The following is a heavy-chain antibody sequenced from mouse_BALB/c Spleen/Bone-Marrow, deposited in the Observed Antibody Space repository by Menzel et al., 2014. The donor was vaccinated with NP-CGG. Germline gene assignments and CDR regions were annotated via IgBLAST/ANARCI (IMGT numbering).Heavy chain of an antibody. CDR3: ARGTGTWFAY. CDR1: GDSITSGY. Sequence: EVMLVESGPSLVKPSQTLSLTCSVTGDSITSGYWNWIRKFPGNNLEYMGYISYSGSTYCNPSLKSRISITRDTSKNQYYLQLNSVITEDTATYYCARGTGTWFAYWGQGTLVTVSA. CDR2: ISYSGST. J-gene: IGHJ3*01. V-gene: IGHV3-8*02. D-gene: IGHD4-1*01.